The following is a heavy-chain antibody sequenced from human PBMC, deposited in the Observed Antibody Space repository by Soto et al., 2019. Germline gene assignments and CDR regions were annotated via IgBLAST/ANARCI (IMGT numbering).Heavy chain of an antibody. D-gene: IGHD3-22*01. CDR2: INPNSGGT. J-gene: IGHJ4*02. Sequence: ASGKVSCKASGYTFTGYYMHWVRQAPGQGLEWMGWINPNSGGTNYAQKFQGRVTMTRDTSISTAYMELSRLRSDDTAVYYCARDLFYDSSATSVRNFDYWGQGTLVTVSS. CDR1: GYTFTGYY. CDR3: ARDLFYDSSATSVRNFDY. V-gene: IGHV1-2*02.